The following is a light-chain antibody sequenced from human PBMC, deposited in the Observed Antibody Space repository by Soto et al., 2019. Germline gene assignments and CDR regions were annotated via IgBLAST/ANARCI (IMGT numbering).Light chain of an antibody. CDR3: QLYGSPGWT. V-gene: IGKV3-20*01. Sequence: EIVLTQSPGTLSLSPGERATLSCRASQTVSSTYLAWYQQRPGQAPRLLIYGASSRATGIPDTFSGSGSGTDFTLTINRLEPEDFAVYFCQLYGSPGWTFGQGTKVEIK. CDR1: QTVSSTY. CDR2: GAS. J-gene: IGKJ1*01.